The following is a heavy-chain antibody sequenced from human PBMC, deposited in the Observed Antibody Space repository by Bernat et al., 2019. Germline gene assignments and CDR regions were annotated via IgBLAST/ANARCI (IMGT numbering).Heavy chain of an antibody. J-gene: IGHJ1*01. CDR2: ISGMCGST. CDR1: GFTFSSYA. D-gene: IGHD3-22*01. Sequence: EVQLLESGGGLVQPGGSLRLSCAASGFTFSSYAMSWVRQAPGKGLEWVSAISGMCGSTNRADSLKGRLTSPRENSKNTVYLKMKRPRGEDTAVYYCSKSPDKSSYYYDSSGYGCFQDLGQGNLVNVS. V-gene: IGHV3-23*01. CDR3: SKSPDKSSYYYDSSGYGCFQD.